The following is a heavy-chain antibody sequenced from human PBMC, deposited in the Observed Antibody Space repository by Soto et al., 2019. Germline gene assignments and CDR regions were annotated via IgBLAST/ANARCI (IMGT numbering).Heavy chain of an antibody. D-gene: IGHD3-22*01. CDR2: INPSGGAT. CDR3: GRAFDRSGLY. V-gene: IGHV1-46*01. CDR1: GYTFRNYY. J-gene: IGHJ4*02. Sequence: EASVKVSCKASGYTFRNYYIHWVRQAPGQGLEWMGLINPSGGATSYSQRFQGRVTITKDSSTSTVYMELSSLGSEDTAVYYCGRAFDRSGLYCGQGTLVTVYS.